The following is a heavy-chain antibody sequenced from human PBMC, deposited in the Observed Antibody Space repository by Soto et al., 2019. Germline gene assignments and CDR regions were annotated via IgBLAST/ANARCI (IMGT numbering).Heavy chain of an antibody. Sequence: EVQLVESWGGLVKPGESLRLSCAASGFTFSSYSMNWIRQGPGKGLEWVSCIASRSDYIFYADSVRGRFTISRDNANKSLYLQRNDIRADDTAVYCGANSVPAHPFDFWGQGTMVSVSS. CDR1: GFTFSSYS. J-gene: IGHJ3*01. D-gene: IGHD2-2*01. CDR3: ANSVPAHPFDF. CDR2: IASRSDYI. V-gene: IGHV3-21*02.